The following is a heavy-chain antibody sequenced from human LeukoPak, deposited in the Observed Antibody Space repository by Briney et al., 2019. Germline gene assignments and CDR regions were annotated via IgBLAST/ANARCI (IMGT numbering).Heavy chain of an antibody. CDR3: ARVSGPLGQLNY. Sequence: SVKVSCKASGGTFSSYAISWVRQAPGQGLEWMGRIIPIFGIANYAQKFQGRVTITADKSTSPAYMELSSLRSEDTAVYYCARVSGPLGQLNYWGQGTLVTVSS. J-gene: IGHJ4*02. CDR2: IIPIFGIA. CDR1: GGTFSSYA. V-gene: IGHV1-69*04. D-gene: IGHD2-2*01.